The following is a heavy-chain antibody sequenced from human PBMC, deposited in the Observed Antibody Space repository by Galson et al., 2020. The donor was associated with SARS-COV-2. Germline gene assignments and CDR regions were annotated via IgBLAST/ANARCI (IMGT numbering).Heavy chain of an antibody. Sequence: TGGSLRLSCGASGFSFSSYTMNWVRQAPGGGLQWVSSISFTSSYIYYADSVKGRFTISRDNAKNSLFLQMDGLTVDDTAVYYCARAGYSTSWYRFDSWGQGTLVTVSS. CDR1: GFSFSSYT. D-gene: IGHD6-13*01. V-gene: IGHV3-21*01. J-gene: IGHJ4*02. CDR2: ISFTSSYI. CDR3: ARAGYSTSWYRFDS.